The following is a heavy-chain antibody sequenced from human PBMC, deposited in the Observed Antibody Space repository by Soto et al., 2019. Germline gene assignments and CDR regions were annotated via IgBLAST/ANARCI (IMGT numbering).Heavy chain of an antibody. CDR2: ISGSGGST. D-gene: IGHD3-22*01. V-gene: IGHV3-23*01. J-gene: IGHJ4*02. CDR3: AKAFPPYDSSGYYYFDY. CDR1: VFTFITYA. Sequence: GSLRLSCAASVFTFITYAMSWVRQAPGKGLEWVSAISGSGGSTYYADSVKGRFTISRDNSKNTLYLQMNSLRAEDTAVYYCAKAFPPYDSSGYYYFDYWGQGTLVTVSS.